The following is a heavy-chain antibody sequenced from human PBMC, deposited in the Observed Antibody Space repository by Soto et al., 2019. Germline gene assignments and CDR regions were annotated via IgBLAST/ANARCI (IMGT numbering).Heavy chain of an antibody. Sequence: GGSLRLSCAASEFSFDDYAMSWVRQAPGKGLEWVSSITFTGVSTYYADSVKGRFTISRDNSKDTLYLQMNSLRAEDTAVYYCAKDVIVVAPGDAFDIWGQGTMVTVSS. CDR1: EFSFDDYA. J-gene: IGHJ3*02. CDR2: ITFTGVST. CDR3: AKDVIVVAPGDAFDI. V-gene: IGHV3-23*01. D-gene: IGHD3-22*01.